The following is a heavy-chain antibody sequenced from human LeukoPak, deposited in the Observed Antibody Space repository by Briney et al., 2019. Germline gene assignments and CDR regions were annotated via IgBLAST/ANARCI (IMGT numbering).Heavy chain of an antibody. CDR3: ATYRQVLLPFES. J-gene: IGHJ4*02. V-gene: IGHV3-23*01. CDR2: IFPSGGEI. Sequence: GGSLRLSFEPSGFTFSTFTMIWVRQPPGKGLEWVSSIFPSGGEIHYADSVRGRFTISRDNSKSTLSLQMNSLRAEDTAIYYCATYRQVLLPFESWGQGTLVTVSS. D-gene: IGHD2-8*02. CDR1: GFTFSTFT.